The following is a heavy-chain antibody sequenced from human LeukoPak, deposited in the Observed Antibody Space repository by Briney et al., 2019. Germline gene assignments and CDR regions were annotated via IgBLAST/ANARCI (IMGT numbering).Heavy chain of an antibody. V-gene: IGHV3-23*01. CDR3: AKLKRVGIAPFDD. J-gene: IGHJ4*02. D-gene: IGHD3-10*01. Sequence: SGGSLRLSCAASGFTFSHFAMSWVRQAPGKGLHWVSTISGSGNKTYDADSVKGRVTISRDNSKNTLYLQMTGLRAEDTAVYYCAKLKRVGIAPFDDWGQGTLVTVSS. CDR2: ISGSGNKT. CDR1: GFTFSHFA.